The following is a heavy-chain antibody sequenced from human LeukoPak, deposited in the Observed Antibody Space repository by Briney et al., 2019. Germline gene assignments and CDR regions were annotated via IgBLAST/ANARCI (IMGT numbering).Heavy chain of an antibody. Sequence: GWALRLSCAASGFTFGSYAMSWVRQAPGKGLEWVSAISGSGGSTYYADSVKGRFTISRDNSKNPLFLQMNSLRAEDTAVYYCAKDTPPQYSSSSYFDQWGQGTLVTASS. CDR2: ISGSGGST. D-gene: IGHD6-6*01. CDR3: AKDTPPQYSSSSYFDQ. J-gene: IGHJ4*02. CDR1: GFTFGSYA. V-gene: IGHV3-23*01.